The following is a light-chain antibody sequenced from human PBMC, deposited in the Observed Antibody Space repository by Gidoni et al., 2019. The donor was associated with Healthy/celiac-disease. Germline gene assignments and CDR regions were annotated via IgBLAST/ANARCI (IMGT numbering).Light chain of an antibody. J-gene: IGKJ1*01. CDR1: QSVSSN. V-gene: IGKV3D-15*01. CDR3: QQYNNWPRGT. Sequence: EIVMTQSPATLSVSPGERATLSCRASQSVSSNLAWYQQKPGQAPRLLIYGASIRATGIPARFSGSGSGTEFTLTISSLQSEDLAVYYCQQYNNWPRGTFGQXTKVEIK. CDR2: GAS.